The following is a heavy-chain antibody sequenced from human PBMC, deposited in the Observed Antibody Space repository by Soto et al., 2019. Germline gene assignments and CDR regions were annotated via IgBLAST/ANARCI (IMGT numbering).Heavy chain of an antibody. V-gene: IGHV4-59*01. Sequence: KPSETLSLTCTVSGASISSYYWSWLRQPPGEGLEWIAYTHYSGNTHYNSSLKSRVTISVDTSKKQVSLNLTSVTAADTAVYYCARYGGFFLDYWGRGILVTVSS. CDR2: THYSGNT. D-gene: IGHD3-3*01. CDR1: GASISSYY. J-gene: IGHJ4*02. CDR3: ARYGGFFLDY.